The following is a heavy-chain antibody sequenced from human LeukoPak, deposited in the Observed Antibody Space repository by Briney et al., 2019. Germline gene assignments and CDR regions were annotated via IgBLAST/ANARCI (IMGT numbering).Heavy chain of an antibody. CDR3: ARDSHRITIFGVVIGAFDI. D-gene: IGHD3-3*01. Sequence: SETLSLTCTVSGGSISSGDYYWGWIRQPPGKGLEWIGYIYYSGSTYYNPSLKSRVTISVDTSKNQFSLKLSSVTAADTAVYYCARDSHRITIFGVVIGAFDIWGQGTMVTVSS. V-gene: IGHV4-30-4*08. CDR2: IYYSGST. CDR1: GGSISSGDYY. J-gene: IGHJ3*02.